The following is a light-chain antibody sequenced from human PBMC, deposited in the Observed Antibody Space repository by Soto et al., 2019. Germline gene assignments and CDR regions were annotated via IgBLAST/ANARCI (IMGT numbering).Light chain of an antibody. CDR3: QQYGSSPGT. J-gene: IGKJ1*01. CDR2: GAS. CDR1: QSVSSSY. Sequence: EIVLTQSPGTLSLSPGESATLSCRASQSVSSSYLAWYQQKPGQAPRLVIYGASSRATGIPDRFSGSGSGTDFTLTISRLEPEDFVVYYCQQYGSSPGTFGQGTKVEIK. V-gene: IGKV3-20*01.